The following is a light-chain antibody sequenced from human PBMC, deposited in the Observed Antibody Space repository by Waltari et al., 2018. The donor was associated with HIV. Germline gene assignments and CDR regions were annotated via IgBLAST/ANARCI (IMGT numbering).Light chain of an antibody. Sequence: SVLTQPPSVSAAPGQKVTISCPASSAHIGHNYVSWFHQPPGPAPTFLIYDNNRRPSGVPDRCSGSRSGTSATLGVSGLQPGDEADYYCGTWDTSLDAGVFGGGTKLTVL. J-gene: IGLJ3*02. V-gene: IGLV1-51*01. CDR2: DNN. CDR1: SAHIGHNY. CDR3: GTWDTSLDAGV.